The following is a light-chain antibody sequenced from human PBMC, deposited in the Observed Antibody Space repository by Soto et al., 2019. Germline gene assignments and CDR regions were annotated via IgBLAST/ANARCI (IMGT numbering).Light chain of an antibody. CDR2: KAS. CDR3: QHYNSYSEA. J-gene: IGKJ1*01. Sequence: DIQMTQSPSTLSASVGDRVTITCRASQSISSWLAWYQQEPGKAPKLLIYKASSLESGVPSRFSGSGSGTDFTRTIGSLQPEDFATYYCQHYNSYSEAFGQGTKVDIK. V-gene: IGKV1-5*03. CDR1: QSISSW.